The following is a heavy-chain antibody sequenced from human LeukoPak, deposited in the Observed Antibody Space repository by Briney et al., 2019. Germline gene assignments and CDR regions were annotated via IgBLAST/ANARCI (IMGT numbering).Heavy chain of an antibody. CDR1: GGSISSYY. J-gene: IGHJ4*02. D-gene: IGHD3-22*01. CDR3: ARGRYDSSGYYYHY. Sequence: SETLSLTCTVSGGSISSYYWSWIRQAPGKGLEWIGYIYYTGSTNYNPSLKSRVTISVDTSKNQFSLKLSSVTAADTAVYYCARGRYDSSGYYYHYWGQGTLVTVSS. V-gene: IGHV4-59*01. CDR2: IYYTGST.